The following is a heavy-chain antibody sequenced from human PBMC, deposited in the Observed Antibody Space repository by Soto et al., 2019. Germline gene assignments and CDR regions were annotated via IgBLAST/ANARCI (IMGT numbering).Heavy chain of an antibody. CDR2: IYYSGST. CDR1: GRSIGTCGYY. V-gene: IGHV4-31*03. Sequence: LSPTYTISGRSIGTCGYYWSWTHQHPGKGLECIGYIYYSGSTYYNQSLKSRVTISVDTSKNQFSLKLSSVTAADTAVYYCARLTPYYDILTGYSSNWFDPWGKGNLVSVIS. J-gene: IGHJ5*02. CDR3: ARLTPYYDILTGYSSNWFDP. D-gene: IGHD3-9*01.